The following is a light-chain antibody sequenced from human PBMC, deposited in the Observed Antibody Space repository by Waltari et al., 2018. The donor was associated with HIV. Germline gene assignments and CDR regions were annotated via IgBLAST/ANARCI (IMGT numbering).Light chain of an antibody. J-gene: IGKJ5*01. Sequence: IQMTQSPSSLSASVGDRVTVTCRASQTISTSLNWYQQKPGKAPNLLIYAASTLHGGVPSRFSGSGSGTDFTLTITNVQPEDFATYFCQQSYHTLITFGQGTRLEIK. V-gene: IGKV1-39*01. CDR3: QQSYHTLIT. CDR1: QTISTS. CDR2: AAS.